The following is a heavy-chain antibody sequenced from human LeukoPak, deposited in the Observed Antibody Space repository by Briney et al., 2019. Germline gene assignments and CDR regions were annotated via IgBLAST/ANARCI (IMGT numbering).Heavy chain of an antibody. J-gene: IGHJ4*02. CDR2: IIPIFGTA. D-gene: IGHD5-18*01. CDR3: ARAGEIRGYSYGPVFDY. Sequence: WASVKVSCKASGYTFTSYGISWVRQAPGQGLEWMGGIIPIFGTANYAQKFQGRVTITADESTSTAYMELSSLRSEDTAVYYCARAGEIRGYSYGPVFDYWGQGTLVTVSS. V-gene: IGHV1-69*13. CDR1: GYTFTSYG.